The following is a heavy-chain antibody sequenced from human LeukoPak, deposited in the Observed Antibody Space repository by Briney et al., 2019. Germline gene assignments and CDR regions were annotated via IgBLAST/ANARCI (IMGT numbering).Heavy chain of an antibody. CDR3: ARQGAVAGFY. V-gene: IGHV4-39*01. CDR1: GASVSSSSYY. Sequence: SETLSLTCTVSGASVSSSSYYWGWVRQTPGKGLEWIGCKSYSGTTYYNPSLKSRVTISVDTSTNQFSLNLSSVTAADTAVYFCARQGAVAGFYWGQGTLVTVSS. CDR2: KSYSGTT. D-gene: IGHD6-19*01. J-gene: IGHJ4*02.